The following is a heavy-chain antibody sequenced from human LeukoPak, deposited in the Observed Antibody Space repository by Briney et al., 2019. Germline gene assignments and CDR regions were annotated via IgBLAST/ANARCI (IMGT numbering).Heavy chain of an antibody. V-gene: IGHV4-59*01. CDR2: IYYSGST. CDR1: GGSISSYY. J-gene: IGHJ2*01. D-gene: IGHD6-19*01. Sequence: SETLSLTCTVSGGSISSYYWSWIRQPPGKGLEWIGYIYYSGSTNYNPSLKSRVTISVDTSKNQFSLKLSSVTAADTAVFYCARGRPGSAVAGFDLWGRGTLVTVSS. CDR3: ARGRPGSAVAGFDL.